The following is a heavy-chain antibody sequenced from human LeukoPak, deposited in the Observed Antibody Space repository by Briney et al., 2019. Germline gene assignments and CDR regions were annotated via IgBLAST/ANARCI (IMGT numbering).Heavy chain of an antibody. V-gene: IGHV1-69*05. J-gene: IGHJ4*02. CDR1: GATFTTYA. Sequence: GSPVRVSSKAPGATFTTYAISWGRKAPGQGLEWMGRIIPIFGTANYAQKFQGRVTITTDESTSTAYMELSSLRSEDTAVYYCARGVGATMPHYFDYWGQGTLVTVSS. CDR3: ARGVGATMPHYFDY. CDR2: IIPIFGTA. D-gene: IGHD1-26*01.